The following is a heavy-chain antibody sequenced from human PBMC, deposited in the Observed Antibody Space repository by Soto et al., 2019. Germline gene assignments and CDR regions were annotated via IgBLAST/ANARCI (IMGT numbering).Heavy chain of an antibody. CDR2: IFWDDDK. CDR1: GFSLGTSRVG. CDR3: AQGYYHGSSFNFDY. Sequence: QITLRESGPTLVKPTETLTLTCTFSGFSLGTSRVGVAWIRQPPGKALEWLALIFWDDDKRYRPSLKSRLAITKDTSKNQVVLTMTNMDPVDTATYYCAQGYYHGSSFNFDYWGQGTLVTVSS. J-gene: IGHJ4*02. D-gene: IGHD1-26*01. V-gene: IGHV2-5*02.